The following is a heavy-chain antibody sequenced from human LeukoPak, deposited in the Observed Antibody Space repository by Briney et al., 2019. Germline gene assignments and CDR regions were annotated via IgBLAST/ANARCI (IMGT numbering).Heavy chain of an antibody. CDR3: ARGFASIAALVDY. CDR1: GFTFSSYS. J-gene: IGHJ4*02. D-gene: IGHD6-6*01. V-gene: IGHV3-21*01. CDR2: ISSSSSYI. Sequence: PGGSLRLSCAGSGFTFSSYSMNWVRQAPGKGLEWVSSISSSSSYIYYADSVKGRFTISRDNAKNSLYLQMNSLRAEDTAVYYCARGFASIAALVDYWGQGTLVTVSS.